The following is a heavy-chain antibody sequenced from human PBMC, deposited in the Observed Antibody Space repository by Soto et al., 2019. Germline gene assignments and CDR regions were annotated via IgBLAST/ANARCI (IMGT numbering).Heavy chain of an antibody. Sequence: GGSLRLSCAASGFTFSSYGMHWVRQAPGKGLEWVAVIWYDGSNKYYADSVKGRFTISRDNSKNTLYLQMNSLRAEDTAVYYCARAHLRDCSGGSCYFKVFDYWGQGTLVTVSS. D-gene: IGHD2-15*01. V-gene: IGHV3-33*01. CDR1: GFTFSSYG. J-gene: IGHJ4*02. CDR2: IWYDGSNK. CDR3: ARAHLRDCSGGSCYFKVFDY.